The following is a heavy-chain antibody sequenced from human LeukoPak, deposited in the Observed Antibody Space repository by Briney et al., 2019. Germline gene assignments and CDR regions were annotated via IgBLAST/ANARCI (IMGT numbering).Heavy chain of an antibody. J-gene: IGHJ5*02. CDR3: ARDRTVTTNWYDP. V-gene: IGHV1-69*05. Sequence: SVKVSCKASRGTFSSYAISWVRQAPGQGLEWMGRIIPIFGTANYAQKFQGRVTITTDESTSTAYMELSSLRSENTAVYYCARDRTVTTNWYDPWGQGTLVTVSS. CDR2: IIPIFGTA. D-gene: IGHD4-17*01. CDR1: RGTFSSYA.